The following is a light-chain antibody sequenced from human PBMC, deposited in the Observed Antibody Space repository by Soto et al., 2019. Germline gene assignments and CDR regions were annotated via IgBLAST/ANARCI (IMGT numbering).Light chain of an antibody. Sequence: DIQMTQSPSTLSASVGDTVTVTFRASQSVSGWLAWYQQKPGEAPKLLIYDASALPRGVPSRFSGSGSGTKFTLTIASLQPDDLATYFCQQYHTVPYTFGQGTRLEIK. CDR1: QSVSGW. CDR2: DAS. J-gene: IGKJ5*01. V-gene: IGKV1-5*01. CDR3: QQYHTVPYT.